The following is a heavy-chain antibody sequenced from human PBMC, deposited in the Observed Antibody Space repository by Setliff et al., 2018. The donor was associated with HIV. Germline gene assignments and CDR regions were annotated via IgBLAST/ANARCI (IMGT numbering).Heavy chain of an antibody. CDR2: ISWNSGSV. D-gene: IGHD2-15*01. V-gene: IGHV3-9*01. Sequence: PGGSLRLSCAAAGFTFRDYHMHWVRQVPGKGPEWVASISWNSGSVAYADSVKGLFTISRDNAKNSLYLQMTSLRAEDTAVYYCARSETSYCSGGSCPPGAFDIWGQGTMVTVSS. CDR3: ARSETSYCSGGSCPPGAFDI. CDR1: GFTFRDYH. J-gene: IGHJ3*02.